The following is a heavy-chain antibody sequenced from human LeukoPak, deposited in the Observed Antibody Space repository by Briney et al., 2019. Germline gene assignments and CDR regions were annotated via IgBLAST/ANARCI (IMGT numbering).Heavy chain of an antibody. D-gene: IGHD1-26*01. CDR3: VRDWDHFDFDS. J-gene: IGHJ5*01. CDR1: GSTFGDYW. V-gene: IGHV3-74*01. CDR2: IKGDGSHT. Sequence: GGSLRLSCAASGSTFGDYWMHWIRQAPGKGLVWVSRIKGDGSHTIYADSVKGRFTISRDNAKNTLYLQMKSLRVEDTALYYCVRDWDHFDFDSWGQGTLVTVSS.